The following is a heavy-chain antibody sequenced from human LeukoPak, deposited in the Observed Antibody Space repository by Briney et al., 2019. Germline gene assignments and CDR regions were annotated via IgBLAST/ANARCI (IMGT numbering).Heavy chain of an antibody. CDR1: GFTFDDYA. V-gene: IGHV3-9*03. CDR2: ISWNSGSI. Sequence: PGGSLRLSCAASGFTFDDYAMHWVRQAPGKGLEWVSGISWNSGSIGYADSVKGRFTISRDNAKNSLYLQMNSLRAEDMALYYCAKGVAAAHDAFDIWGQGTMVTVSS. CDR3: AKGVAAAHDAFDI. J-gene: IGHJ3*02. D-gene: IGHD6-13*01.